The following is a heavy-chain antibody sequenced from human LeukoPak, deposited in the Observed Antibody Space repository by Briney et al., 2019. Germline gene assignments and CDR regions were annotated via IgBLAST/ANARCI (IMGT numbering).Heavy chain of an antibody. D-gene: IGHD4-17*01. J-gene: IGHJ4*02. Sequence: PGGSLRLSCAASGFTVSSNYMRWVRQAPGKGLEWVSVIYSGGSKYYADFVEGRFTTSTDNSKNTLYLQMNSLRAEDTAVYDCARSLGGAVTTEAFDYWGQGTLVTVSS. CDR2: IYSGGSK. CDR1: GFTVSSNY. V-gene: IGHV3-53*01. CDR3: ARSLGGAVTTEAFDY.